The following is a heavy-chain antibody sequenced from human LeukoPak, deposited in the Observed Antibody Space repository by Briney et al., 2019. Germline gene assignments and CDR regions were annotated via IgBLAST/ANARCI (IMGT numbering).Heavy chain of an antibody. V-gene: IGHV3-30*04. J-gene: IGHJ4*02. D-gene: IGHD1-26*01. CDR1: GFTFSSYS. CDR3: ARARYSGSYRPADD. CDR2: ISYDGSYK. Sequence: PGGSLRLSCAASGFTFSSYSMHWVRQAPGKGLEWVAVISYDGSYKFYADSAKGRFTISRDNSKSTLYLQMNSLRAEDTAVYYCARARYSGSYRPADDWGQGTLVTVSS.